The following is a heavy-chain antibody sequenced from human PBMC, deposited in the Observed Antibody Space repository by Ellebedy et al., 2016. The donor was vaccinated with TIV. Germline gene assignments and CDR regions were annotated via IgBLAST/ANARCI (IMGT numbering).Heavy chain of an antibody. CDR3: AKGTSSGFNYDRVGCEY. Sequence: GESLKISCAASGFTFSSFAMHWVRQAPGKGLEWLSVISGGGDSTYHADSVKGRFTITRDNSKNTLYLQMDRVTAKDTAVYYCAKGTSSGFNYDRVGCEYWGQGTLVTVSS. CDR1: GFTFSSFA. D-gene: IGHD3-22*01. J-gene: IGHJ4*02. CDR2: ISGGGDST. V-gene: IGHV3-23*01.